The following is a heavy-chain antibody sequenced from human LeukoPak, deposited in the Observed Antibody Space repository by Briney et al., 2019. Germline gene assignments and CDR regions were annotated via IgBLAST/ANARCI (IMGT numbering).Heavy chain of an antibody. CDR3: ARAEGITAAGNFDY. D-gene: IGHD6-13*01. Sequence: ASVKVSCKASGYTFTSYGLSWVRQAPGQGLEWMGWISAYNGNTNYAQKLQGRVTMTTDTSTSTAYMELRSLRSDDTAVYYCARAEGITAAGNFDYWGQGTLVTVSS. CDR2: ISAYNGNT. CDR1: GYTFTSYG. J-gene: IGHJ4*02. V-gene: IGHV1-18*01.